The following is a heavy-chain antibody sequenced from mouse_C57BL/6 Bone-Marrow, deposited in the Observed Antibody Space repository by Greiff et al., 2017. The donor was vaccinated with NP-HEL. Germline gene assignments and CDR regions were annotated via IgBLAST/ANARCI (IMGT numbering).Heavy chain of an antibody. CDR1: GYTFTDYE. V-gene: IGHV1-15*01. Sequence: GASVTLSCKASGYTFTDYEMHWVKQTPVHGLEWIGAIDPETGGTAYNQKFKGKAILTADKSSSTAYMELRSLTSEDSAVYYCTRPHYWYFDVWGTGTTVTVSS. CDR3: TRPHYWYFDV. J-gene: IGHJ1*03. CDR2: IDPETGGT.